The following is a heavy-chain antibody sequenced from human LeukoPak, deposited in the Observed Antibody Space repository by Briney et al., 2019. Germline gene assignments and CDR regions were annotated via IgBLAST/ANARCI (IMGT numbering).Heavy chain of an antibody. CDR1: GGSISSSSYY. CDR2: IYYSGST. D-gene: IGHD3-10*01. J-gene: IGHJ4*02. V-gene: IGHV4-39*01. Sequence: SETLSLTCTVSGGSISSSSYYWGWIRQPPGKGLEWIGSIYYSGSTYYNPSLKSRVTISVDTSKNQFSLKLSSVTAADTAVYYCARHERVWFGELFRRRAKFDYWGQGTLVTVSS. CDR3: ARHERVWFGELFRRRAKFDY.